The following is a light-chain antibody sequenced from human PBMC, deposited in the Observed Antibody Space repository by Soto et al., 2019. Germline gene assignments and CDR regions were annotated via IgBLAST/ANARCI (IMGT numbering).Light chain of an antibody. CDR1: QSVSSSY. CDR2: GAS. Sequence: EIVLTQSPGTLSLSPGERATLSCRASQSVSSSYLAWYQQKPGQAPRLLIYGASSRATGVPDRFSGSGSGTDFTLPISRLEPEDFAVSYCQQYGSSPLYPFGQGTKLEIK. V-gene: IGKV3-20*01. CDR3: QQYGSSPLYP. J-gene: IGKJ2*01.